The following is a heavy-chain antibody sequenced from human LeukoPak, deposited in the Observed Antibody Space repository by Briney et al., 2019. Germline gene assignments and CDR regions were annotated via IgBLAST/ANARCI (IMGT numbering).Heavy chain of an antibody. CDR3: ARGPGYGDHVLDY. V-gene: IGHV4-34*01. CDR1: GGSFSGYY. J-gene: IGHJ4*02. Sequence: SETLSLTCAVYGGSFSGYYWSWIRQPPGKGLEWIGEINHSGSTNYNPSLKSRVTISVDTSKNQFSLKLSSVTAADTAVYYCARGPGYGDHVLDYWGQGTLVTVSS. D-gene: IGHD4-17*01. CDR2: INHSGST.